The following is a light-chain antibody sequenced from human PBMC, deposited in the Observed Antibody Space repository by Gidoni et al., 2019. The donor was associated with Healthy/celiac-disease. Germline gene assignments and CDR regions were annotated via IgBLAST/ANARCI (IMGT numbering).Light chain of an antibody. CDR2: GAS. Sequence: EIVMTQSPDTLSVSPGERATRSCRSSKSVSSNLAWYQQKPGQAPRLLIYGASTRATCIPARFSGSGSGTEFTLTISSLQSEDFAVYYCQQYNNWPPWTFGQGTKVEIK. CDR3: QQYNNWPPWT. CDR1: KSVSSN. V-gene: IGKV3-15*01. J-gene: IGKJ1*01.